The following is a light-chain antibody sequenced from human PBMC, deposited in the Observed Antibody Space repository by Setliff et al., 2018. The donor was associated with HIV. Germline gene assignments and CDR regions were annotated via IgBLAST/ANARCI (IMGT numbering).Light chain of an antibody. CDR1: SGDVGRYNL. V-gene: IGLV2-23*01. Sequence: QSALTQPASVSGSPGQSITISCTGTSGDVGRYNLVSWYQQHPGKAPKLIIYEATQRPSGFSNRFSGSKSGNTASLTISGLQAEDEADYYCCSFAGDTIYVLFGGGTKGTVL. J-gene: IGLJ2*01. CDR3: CSFAGDTIYVL. CDR2: EAT.